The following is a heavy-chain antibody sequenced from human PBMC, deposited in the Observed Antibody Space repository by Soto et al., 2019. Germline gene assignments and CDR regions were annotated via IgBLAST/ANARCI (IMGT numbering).Heavy chain of an antibody. D-gene: IGHD2-8*02. V-gene: IGHV4-39*02. CDR2: IYYSGRA. CDR3: ARDKITGLLDY. J-gene: IGHJ4*02. CDR1: GGSISSSSYY. Sequence: SETLSLTCTVSGGSISSSSYYWGWIRQPPGKGLEWIGSIYYSGRAYYNPSLKSRVTISVDTSKNQFSLKLSSVTAADTAVYYCARDKITGLLDYWGQGTLVTVSS.